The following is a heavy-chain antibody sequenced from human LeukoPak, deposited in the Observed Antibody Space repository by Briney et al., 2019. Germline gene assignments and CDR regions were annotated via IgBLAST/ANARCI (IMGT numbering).Heavy chain of an antibody. J-gene: IGHJ4*02. CDR3: ARRTGSTSLDY. D-gene: IGHD1-26*01. V-gene: IGHV3-30*01. Sequence: GGSLRLSCAASGFSFSSYAMRWVRQAPGKGLEWVAVISYDGSTKYYGDSVKGRFTISRDNSNNTLYLQMNSLRAEDTAVYYCARRTGSTSLDYWGQGTLVTVSS. CDR1: GFSFSSYA. CDR2: ISYDGSTK.